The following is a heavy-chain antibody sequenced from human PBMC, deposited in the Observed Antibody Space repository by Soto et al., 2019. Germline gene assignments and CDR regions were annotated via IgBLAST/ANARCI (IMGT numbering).Heavy chain of an antibody. D-gene: IGHD4-17*01. V-gene: IGHV3-15*01. CDR2: IKSKTDGGTT. CDR3: SFQESTTVTMFEY. Sequence: EVQLVESGGGLVKPGGSLRLSCAASGFSFSNVWMSWVRQAPGKGLEWVGRIKSKTDGGTTDYAAPVKGRFTISRDDSKTTLYLQMNSLTTEDTAVYYCSFQESTTVTMFEYWGQGTLVTVSS. J-gene: IGHJ4*02. CDR1: GFSFSNVW.